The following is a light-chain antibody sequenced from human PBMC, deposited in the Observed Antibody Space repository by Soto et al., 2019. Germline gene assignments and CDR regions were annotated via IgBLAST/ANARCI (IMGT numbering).Light chain of an antibody. CDR1: RSDVGGNDL. V-gene: IGLV2-8*01. Sequence: QSALTQPPSVSGSPGQSVTISCTGSRSDVGGNDLVSWYQQHPGSAPRLIISAVNKRPSGVPNRFSSSKSGNTASLTVSGLQAEDEADYYCCSYAGRNTLIFGGGTQLTVL. CDR3: CSYAGRNTLI. J-gene: IGLJ7*01. CDR2: AVN.